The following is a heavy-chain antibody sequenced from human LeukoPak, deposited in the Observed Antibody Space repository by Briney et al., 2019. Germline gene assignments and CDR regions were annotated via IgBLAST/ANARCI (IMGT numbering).Heavy chain of an antibody. CDR3: ARDNPPDYYGSGSYFDY. CDR1: GYSIRSGYY. J-gene: IGHJ4*02. Sequence: PSETLSLTCSVSGYSIRSGYYWGWVRQPPGKGLEWIGSIFHSGSAYYNPSLKSRITIPMDTSKNQFSLKLSSVTAADTAVYYCARDNPPDYYGSGSYFDYWGQGTLVTVSS. CDR2: IFHSGSA. D-gene: IGHD3-10*01. V-gene: IGHV4-38-2*02.